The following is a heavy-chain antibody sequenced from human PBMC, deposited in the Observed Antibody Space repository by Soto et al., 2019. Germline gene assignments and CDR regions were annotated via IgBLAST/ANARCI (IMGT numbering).Heavy chain of an antibody. CDR2: GQQSGTP. Sequence: QVQLQQCGTGLLKPSETLSLTCAVYGGSFRAYYWSWIRQPPGEGLERIGEGQQSGTPGYNPSLKSRFSISVDTSKSQFSLRLTSVTAADTAVYDCAGGNDFVWGNDDSWGRGTLVPVSS. D-gene: IGHD3-16*01. CDR1: GGSFRAYY. V-gene: IGHV4-34*02. CDR3: AGGNDFVWGNDDS. J-gene: IGHJ4*02.